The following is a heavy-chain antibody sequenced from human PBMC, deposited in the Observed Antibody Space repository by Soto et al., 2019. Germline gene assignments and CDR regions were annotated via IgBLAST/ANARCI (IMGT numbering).Heavy chain of an antibody. D-gene: IGHD6-19*01. V-gene: IGHV3-23*01. CDR3: AKTIPGKWLGKDAFDL. CDR2: ISGSGGST. CDR1: GFTFSSYA. Sequence: EVQLLESGGGLVQPGGSLRLSCAASGFTFSSYAMSWVRQAPGKGLEWVSAISGSGGSTYYADSVKGRFTISRDKSKNTLYLQMNSLRAEDTAVYYCAKTIPGKWLGKDAFDLWGQGTMVTVSS. J-gene: IGHJ3*01.